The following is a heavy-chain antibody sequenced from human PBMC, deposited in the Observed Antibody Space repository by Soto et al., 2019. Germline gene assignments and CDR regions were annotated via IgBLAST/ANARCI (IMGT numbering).Heavy chain of an antibody. CDR3: VKSYYIYKGIAAAIDY. Sequence: PGGSLRLSCSASGFTFSSYAMHWVRQAPGKGLEYVSAISSNGGSTYYADSVKGRFTISRDNSKNTLYLQMSSLRAEDTAVYYCVKSYYIYKGIAAAIDYWGQGTLVTVSS. CDR1: GFTFSSYA. D-gene: IGHD6-13*01. CDR2: ISSNGGST. J-gene: IGHJ4*02. V-gene: IGHV3-64D*06.